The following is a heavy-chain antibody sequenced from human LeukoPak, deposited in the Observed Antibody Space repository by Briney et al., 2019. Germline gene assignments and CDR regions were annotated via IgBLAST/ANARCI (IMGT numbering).Heavy chain of an antibody. J-gene: IGHJ4*02. V-gene: IGHV3-74*01. CDR2: INSDGRGT. CDR1: GFTFSSYW. Sequence: GGSLRLSCAASGFTFSSYWMHWVRQAPGKGLMWVSRINSDGRGTNYADSVKGRFTISRDNAKNTVYLQMNSLRVEDTAVYYCARAGRGLRYFDWLTHDYWGQGTLVTVSS. D-gene: IGHD3-9*01. CDR3: ARAGRGLRYFDWLTHDY.